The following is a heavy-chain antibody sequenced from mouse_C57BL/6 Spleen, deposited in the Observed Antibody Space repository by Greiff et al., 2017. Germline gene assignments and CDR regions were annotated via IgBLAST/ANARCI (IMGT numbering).Heavy chain of an antibody. CDR1: GFNIKNTD. J-gene: IGHJ2*01. CDR2: IDPANGYT. Sequence: EVQLQQSVAELVRPGASVKLSCTASGFNIKNTDMYWVKQRPEQGLEWIGRIDPANGYTKYAQKFKGPATITADTSSNTAYLQLSSQTSEDAAFYYCARGGYWGQGTTLTVSS. V-gene: IGHV14-3*01. CDR3: ARGGY.